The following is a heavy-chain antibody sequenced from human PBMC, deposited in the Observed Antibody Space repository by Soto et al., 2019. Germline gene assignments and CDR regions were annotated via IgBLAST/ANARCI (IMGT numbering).Heavy chain of an antibody. V-gene: IGHV3-64*01. D-gene: IGHD6-13*01. CDR1: GFTFSSYA. Sequence: GGSLRLSCAASGFTFSSYAMHWVRQAPGKGLEYVSAISSNGGSTYYANSVKGRFTISRDNSKNTLYLQMGSLRAEDMAFYYCARDNQGYSSSWFPPYYWGQGTLVTVSS. CDR2: ISSNGGST. CDR3: ARDNQGYSSSWFPPYY. J-gene: IGHJ4*02.